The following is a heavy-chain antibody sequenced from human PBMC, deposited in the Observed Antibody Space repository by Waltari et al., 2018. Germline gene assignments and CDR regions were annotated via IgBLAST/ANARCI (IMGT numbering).Heavy chain of an antibody. D-gene: IGHD6-19*01. V-gene: IGHV4-34*01. CDR3: ARNEGRSIGVAGTFRAFDI. CDR1: GGSLSGYF. J-gene: IGHJ3*02. Sequence: QVHLQQWGAGLLKPSETLSLTCAVYGGSLSGYFWSWIRQSPGKGLEWIGAINHSGGPNDNASLRSRLTISVDTSKNQFALKLSAVTAADSAVYYCARNEGRSIGVAGTFRAFDIWGQGTMVTVSS. CDR2: INHSGGP.